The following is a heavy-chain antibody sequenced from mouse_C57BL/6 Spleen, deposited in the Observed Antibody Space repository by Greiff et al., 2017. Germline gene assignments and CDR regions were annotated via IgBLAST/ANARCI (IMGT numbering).Heavy chain of an antibody. CDR3: ARHSNYWYFDV. Sequence: VQLQQSGPELVKPGASVKISCKASGYTFTDYYMNWVKQSHGKSLEWIGDINPNNGGTSYNQKFKGKATLTVDKSSSTAYMELRSLTSEDSAVYYCARHSNYWYFDVWGTGTTVTVSS. V-gene: IGHV1-26*01. D-gene: IGHD2-5*01. J-gene: IGHJ1*03. CDR1: GYTFTDYY. CDR2: INPNNGGT.